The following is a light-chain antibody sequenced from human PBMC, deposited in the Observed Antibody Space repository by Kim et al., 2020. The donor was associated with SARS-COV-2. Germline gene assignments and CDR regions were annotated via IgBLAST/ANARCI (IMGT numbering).Light chain of an antibody. CDR2: DVS. J-gene: IGLJ2*01. V-gene: IGLV2-11*01. CDR1: SSDVGGYNY. CDR3: CSYAGMYNVI. Sequence: QSALTQPRSVSGSPGQSVTISCTGTSSDVGGYNYVSWYQQHPGKVPKLMIHDVSARPSGVPDRFSGSKSGNTASLTISGLQAEDEADYYCCSYAGMYNVIFGGGTKVTVL.